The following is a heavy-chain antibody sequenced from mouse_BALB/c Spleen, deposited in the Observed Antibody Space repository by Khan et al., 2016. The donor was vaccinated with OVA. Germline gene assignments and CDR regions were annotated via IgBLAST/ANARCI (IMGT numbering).Heavy chain of an antibody. J-gene: IGHJ3*01. CDR2: INSDGTYT. CDR1: GFTFSNYG. Sequence: EVELVESGGDLVKPGGSLKLSCAASGFTFSNYGMSWVRQIPDKRLEWVATINSDGTYTYYPHSVKGRFTISRNNAKNPLYLEMSSLKSEDTAMYYCASHLTGSFAYWGQGTLVTVSA. V-gene: IGHV5-6*01. CDR3: ASHLTGSFAY.